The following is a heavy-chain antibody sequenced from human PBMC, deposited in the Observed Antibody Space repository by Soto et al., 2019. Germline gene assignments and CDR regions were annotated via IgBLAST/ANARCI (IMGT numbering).Heavy chain of an antibody. CDR1: GYTFSNFW. J-gene: IGHJ4*02. V-gene: IGHV5-51*01. CDR3: ARSPRSSPYFDY. CDR2: IYPGDHET. D-gene: IGHD6-13*01. Sequence: GESLKISCQCSGYTFSNFWIGWVRQLPGKGLEWMGIIYPGDHETRYSPSFHGKVTIAADKSINTAYLQWNSLEASDTAFYFCARSPRSSPYFDYWGQGALVTVSS.